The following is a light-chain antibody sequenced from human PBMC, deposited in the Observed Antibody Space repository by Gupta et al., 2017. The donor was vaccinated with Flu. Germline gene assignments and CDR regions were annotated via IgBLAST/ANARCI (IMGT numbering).Light chain of an antibody. V-gene: IGKV3D-15*01. CDR2: GAS. J-gene: IGKJ2*02. CDR1: QSVNRN. CDR3: QQYNNWPPST. Sequence: ATLSVSPGERATLSCRASQSVNRNLAWYQQKPGQTPRLLIYGASTRATGIPARFSGSGSGTEFTLTISSLQSEDFVLYYCQQYNNWPPSTFGQGTKLEIK.